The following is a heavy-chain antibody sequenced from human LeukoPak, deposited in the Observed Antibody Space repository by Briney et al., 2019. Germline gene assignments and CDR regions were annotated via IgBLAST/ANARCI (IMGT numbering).Heavy chain of an antibody. CDR1: GGSISSNF. V-gene: IGHV4-59*01. CDR3: ARHEKLGQFDY. CDR2: KYYSGST. Sequence: PSETLSLTCTVSGGSISSNFWSWIRQPPGKGLQWIGYKYYSGSTNYNPSLKSRVTISLDTSKHQFSLKLSSVTAADTAVYYCARHEKLGQFDYWGQGTLVTVSS. D-gene: IGHD3-10*01. J-gene: IGHJ4*02.